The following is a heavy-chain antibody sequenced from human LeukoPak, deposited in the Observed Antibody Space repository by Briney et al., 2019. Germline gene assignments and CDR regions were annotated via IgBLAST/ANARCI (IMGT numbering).Heavy chain of an antibody. V-gene: IGHV1-2*02. Sequence: VASVKVSCKASGYTFTGYYMHWVRRAPGQGLEWMGWINPNSGGTNYAQKFQGRVTMTRDTSISTAYMELSRLRSDDTAVYYCARVDYYYYYMDVWGKGTTVTVSS. CDR1: GYTFTGYY. CDR3: ARVDYYYYYMDV. CDR2: INPNSGGT. J-gene: IGHJ6*03.